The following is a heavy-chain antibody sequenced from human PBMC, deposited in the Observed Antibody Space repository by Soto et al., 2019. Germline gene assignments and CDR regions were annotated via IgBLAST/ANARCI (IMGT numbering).Heavy chain of an antibody. CDR3: ARGITGTVYNWFDP. D-gene: IGHD1-7*01. J-gene: IGHJ5*02. Sequence: SVKVSCKASGGTFSSYAISWVRQAPGQGLEWMGGIIPIFGTANYAQKFQGRVTITADESTSTAYMELSSLRSEDTAVYYCARGITGTVYNWFDPWGQGTLVTVSS. V-gene: IGHV1-69*13. CDR2: IIPIFGTA. CDR1: GGTFSSYA.